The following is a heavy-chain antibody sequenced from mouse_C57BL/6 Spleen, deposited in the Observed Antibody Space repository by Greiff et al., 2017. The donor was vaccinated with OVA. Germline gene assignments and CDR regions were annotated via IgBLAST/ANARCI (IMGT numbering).Heavy chain of an antibody. CDR3: ARSGGSSLYYYAMDY. D-gene: IGHD1-1*01. CDR1: GYTFTSYW. V-gene: IGHV1-55*01. Sequence: QVQLQQPGAELVKPGASVTMSCKASGYTFTSYWITWVKQRPGQGLEWIGDIYPGRGSTNYNEKFKSKATLTVDPSSCTAYMQLSSRTSEDSAVYYGARSGGSSLYYYAMDYWGQGTSVTVSS. J-gene: IGHJ4*01. CDR2: IYPGRGST.